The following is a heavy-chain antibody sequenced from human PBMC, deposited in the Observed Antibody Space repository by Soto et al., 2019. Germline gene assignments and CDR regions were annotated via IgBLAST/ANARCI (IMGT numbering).Heavy chain of an antibody. J-gene: IGHJ4*02. CDR3: ARVYSGSYSDS. CDR2: IFHSGST. D-gene: IGHD1-26*01. CDR1: GGSISSNNW. Sequence: QVQLQESGPGLVKPSGTLSLTCAVSGGSISSNNWWSWVRQPPGKGLEWIGEIFHSGSTHYSPSLKSGVTISVDKSKKYFSLNLTSVTAADTAVYYCARVYSGSYSDSWGQGTLVTVSS. V-gene: IGHV4-4*02.